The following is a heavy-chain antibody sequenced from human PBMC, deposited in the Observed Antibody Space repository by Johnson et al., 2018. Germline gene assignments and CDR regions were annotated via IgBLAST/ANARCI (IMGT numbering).Heavy chain of an antibody. CDR3: ARGPDNYDSSGYYRAEYFQH. CDR2: IYSGGST. J-gene: IGHJ1*01. V-gene: IGHV3-53*01. Sequence: VQLVESGGGVVQPGRSLRLSCAASGFTVSSNYMSWVRQAPGKGLEWVSVIYSGGSTYYADSGKGRFTISSDNSKNTLYLQMNSLRAEDTAVYYCARGPDNYDSSGYYRAEYFQHWGQGTLVTVSS. CDR1: GFTVSSNY. D-gene: IGHD3-22*01.